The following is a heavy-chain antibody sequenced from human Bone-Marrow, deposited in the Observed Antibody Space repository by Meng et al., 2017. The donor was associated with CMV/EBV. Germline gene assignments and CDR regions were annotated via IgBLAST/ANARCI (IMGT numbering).Heavy chain of an antibody. CDR2: IKSKSDGGTT. V-gene: IGHV3-15*01. Sequence: ETLSLTCAASGFTFNNTWMSWVRQAPGKGLEWVGRIKSKSDGGTTDYAVSVKDRFTISRDDSKNTLYLQMNSLKTEDTAVYYCARVLQLVGDAFDIWGQGTMVTVSS. D-gene: IGHD1-26*01. J-gene: IGHJ3*02. CDR1: GFTFNNTW. CDR3: ARVLQLVGDAFDI.